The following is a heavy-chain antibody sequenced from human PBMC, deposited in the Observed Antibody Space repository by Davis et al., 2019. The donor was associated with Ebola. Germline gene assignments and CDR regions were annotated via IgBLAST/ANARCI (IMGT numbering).Heavy chain of an antibody. CDR3: ARDVAARPVDY. D-gene: IGHD6-6*01. J-gene: IGHJ4*02. CDR1: GYTFTSYY. Sequence: AASVKVSCKASGYTFTSYYMHWVRQAPGQGLEWMGRINPNSGGTNYAQKFQGRVTMTRDTSISTAYMELSRLRSDDTAVYYCARDVAARPVDYWGQGTLVTVSS. CDR2: INPNSGGT. V-gene: IGHV1-2*06.